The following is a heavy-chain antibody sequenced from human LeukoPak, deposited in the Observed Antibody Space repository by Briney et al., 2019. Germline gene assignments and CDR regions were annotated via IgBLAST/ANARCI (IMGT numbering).Heavy chain of an antibody. V-gene: IGHV3-66*01. Sequence: GGSLRLSCAASGFTVSSNYMSWVRQAPGKGLEWVSVIYSGGSTYYADSVKGRFTISRDNSKNTLYLQMNSLRAEDTAVYYCAREIGYGSGSPGHYYYYYYGMDVWGQGTTVTVSS. D-gene: IGHD3-10*01. J-gene: IGHJ6*02. CDR2: IYSGGST. CDR3: AREIGYGSGSPGHYYYYYYGMDV. CDR1: GFTVSSNY.